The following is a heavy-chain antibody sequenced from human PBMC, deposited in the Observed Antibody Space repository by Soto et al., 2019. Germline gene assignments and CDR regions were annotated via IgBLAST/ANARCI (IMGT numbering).Heavy chain of an antibody. D-gene: IGHD5-18*01. CDR1: GFTFRSYG. Sequence: QVQLVESGGGVVQPGRSLRLSCAASGFTFRSYGMHWVRQAPGKGLEWVAVIWYDGSNKYYADSVKGRFTISRDNSKNTLYLQMYSLRAEDTAVYYCARDRDSYGYVDYWGQGTLVTVSS. V-gene: IGHV3-33*01. CDR3: ARDRDSYGYVDY. J-gene: IGHJ4*02. CDR2: IWYDGSNK.